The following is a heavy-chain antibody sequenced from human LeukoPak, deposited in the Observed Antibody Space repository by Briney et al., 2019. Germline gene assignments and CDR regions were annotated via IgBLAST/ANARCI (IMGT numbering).Heavy chain of an antibody. CDR3: ARVSDQLLGFYGMDV. CDR2: ISSSSSTI. Sequence: GGSLRLSCAASGFTFSSYSMNWVRQAPGKGLEWVSYISSSSSTIYYADSVKGRFTISRDNAKNSLYLQMNSLRAEDTAVYYCARVSDQLLGFYGMDVWGQGTTVTVSS. D-gene: IGHD2-2*01. J-gene: IGHJ6*02. V-gene: IGHV3-48*01. CDR1: GFTFSSYS.